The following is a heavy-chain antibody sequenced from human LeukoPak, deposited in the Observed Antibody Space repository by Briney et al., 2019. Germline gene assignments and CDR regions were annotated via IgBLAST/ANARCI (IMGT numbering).Heavy chain of an antibody. Sequence: SQTLSLTCTVSGGSISSGGYYWSWIRQHPGKGLEWIGYIYYSGSTNYNPSLKSRVTISVDTSKNQFSLKLSSVTAADTAVYYCAREIVVPAAIPESWFDPWGQGTLVTVSS. V-gene: IGHV4-61*08. CDR2: IYYSGST. J-gene: IGHJ5*02. CDR1: GGSISSGGYY. D-gene: IGHD2-2*02. CDR3: AREIVVPAAIPESWFDP.